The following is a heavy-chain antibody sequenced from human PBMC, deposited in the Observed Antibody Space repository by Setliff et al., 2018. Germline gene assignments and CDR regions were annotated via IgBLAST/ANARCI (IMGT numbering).Heavy chain of an antibody. Sequence: SETLSLTCTVSGGPISSGGYYWSWIRQHPGKGLEWIGYIYHSGSTYYNPSLKSRVTISVDTSKNQFSLKLSSVTAADTAVYYCARTLYDYDILTGPGYYFDYWGQGTLVTVSS. CDR2: IYHSGST. CDR3: ARTLYDYDILTGPGYYFDY. J-gene: IGHJ4*02. D-gene: IGHD3-9*01. V-gene: IGHV4-31*03. CDR1: GGPISSGGYY.